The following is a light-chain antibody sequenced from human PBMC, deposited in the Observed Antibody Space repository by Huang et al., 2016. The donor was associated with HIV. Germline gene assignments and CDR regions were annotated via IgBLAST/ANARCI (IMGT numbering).Light chain of an antibody. CDR2: GAS. V-gene: IGKV3-15*01. CDR1: ESILRN. J-gene: IGKJ2*01. Sequence: VMTQSPATLSVSPGERATLSCRASESILRNLAWYRQRPGQPPRPLIYGASVRLPGIPDRFRGSGSGTEFSLTISSLQSEDFAVYYCQQYNKWPPYTYGQGTKLEIK. CDR3: QQYNKWPPYT.